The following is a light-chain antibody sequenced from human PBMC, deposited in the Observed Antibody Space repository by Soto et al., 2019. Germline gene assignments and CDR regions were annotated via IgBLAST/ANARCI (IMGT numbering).Light chain of an antibody. J-gene: IGLJ1*01. Sequence: QSALTQPASVSGSLGQSITLSCTGSGGDIGAYNYVSWYQQHPGKAPKLIVYGVTHRPSGVSSRFSASKSAYTASLTISALQAEDEADYYCSSFTTTSFYVFGPGTKLTVL. CDR1: GGDIGAYNY. V-gene: IGLV2-14*01. CDR3: SSFTTTSFYV. CDR2: GVT.